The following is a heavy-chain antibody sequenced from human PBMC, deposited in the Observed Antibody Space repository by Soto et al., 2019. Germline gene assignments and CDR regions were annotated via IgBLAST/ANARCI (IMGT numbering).Heavy chain of an antibody. CDR3: AKGRTGSYIEYFDY. V-gene: IGHV3-23*01. Sequence: EVQLLESGGGLVQSGGSLRLSCAASGFTFRSYAMSWVRQAPGKGLEWVSAISGSAAGTYYADSVKGRFTISRDNSKNRVYVQMNTLRPEDTAVYYCAKGRTGSYIEYFDYWGQGTLVTVSS. D-gene: IGHD3-10*01. J-gene: IGHJ4*02. CDR2: ISGSAAGT. CDR1: GFTFRSYA.